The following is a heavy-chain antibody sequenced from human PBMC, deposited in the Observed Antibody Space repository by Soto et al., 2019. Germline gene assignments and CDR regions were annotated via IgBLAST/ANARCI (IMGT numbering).Heavy chain of an antibody. Sequence: SVKVSCKASGGTFSSYAISWVRQAPGQGLEWMGGIIPIFGTANYAQKFQGRVTITADESTSTAYMEMSSLRSEDTAIYYCAKRSLSPYCDGGSCYSPCDYWGQGTLVTVSS. CDR1: GGTFSSYA. J-gene: IGHJ4*02. D-gene: IGHD2-15*01. CDR2: IIPIFGTA. V-gene: IGHV1-69*13. CDR3: AKRSLSPYCDGGSCYSPCDY.